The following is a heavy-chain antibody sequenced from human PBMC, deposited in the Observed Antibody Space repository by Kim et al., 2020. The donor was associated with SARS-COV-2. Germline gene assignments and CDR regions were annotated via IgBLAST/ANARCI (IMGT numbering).Heavy chain of an antibody. CDR1: GYTFTSYG. V-gene: IGHV1-18*01. D-gene: IGHD3-16*02. CDR3: ARDVEPYDYVWGSYQGP. CDR2: ISAYNGNT. Sequence: ASVKVSCKASGYTFTSYGISWVRQAPGQGLEWMGWISAYNGNTNYAQKLQGRVTMTTDTSTSTAYMELRSLRSDDTAVYYCARDVEPYDYVWGSYQGPWGQGTLVTVSS. J-gene: IGHJ5*02.